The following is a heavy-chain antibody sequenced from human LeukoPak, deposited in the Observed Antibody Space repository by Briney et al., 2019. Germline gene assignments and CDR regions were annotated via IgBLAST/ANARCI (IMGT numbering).Heavy chain of an antibody. Sequence: ASVKVSCKASGYTFTGYHMHWVRQAPGQGLEWMGRINPNSGDTNYAQKFQGRVTMTRDTSISTAYMELSRPRSDDTAVYYCARDYCSSTSCLFDYWGQGTLVTVSS. J-gene: IGHJ4*02. V-gene: IGHV1-2*06. CDR1: GYTFTGYH. CDR3: ARDYCSSTSCLFDY. D-gene: IGHD2-2*01. CDR2: INPNSGDT.